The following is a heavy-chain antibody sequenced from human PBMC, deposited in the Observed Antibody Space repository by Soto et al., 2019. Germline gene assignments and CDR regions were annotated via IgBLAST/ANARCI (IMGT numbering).Heavy chain of an antibody. D-gene: IGHD2-15*01. CDR1: GGTFSSYA. J-gene: IGHJ6*02. CDR3: ARDGGYCSGGSCRYGMDV. Sequence: QVQLVQSGAEVKKPGPSVKVSCKASGGTFSSYAISWVRQAPGQGLEWMGGIIPIFGTANYAQKFQGRVTITADESTSTAYMELSSLRSEDTAVYYCARDGGYCSGGSCRYGMDVWGQGTTVTVSS. V-gene: IGHV1-69*01. CDR2: IIPIFGTA.